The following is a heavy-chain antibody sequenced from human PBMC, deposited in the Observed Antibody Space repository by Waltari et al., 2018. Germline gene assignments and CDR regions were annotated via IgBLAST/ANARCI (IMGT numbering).Heavy chain of an antibody. CDR2: IFDSERT. CDR1: RASLTNHS. J-gene: IGHJ4*02. CDR3: AASPSVNSRFEF. Sequence: QVQLQESGPGLVKPSETLSLTCTVSRASLTNHSWSWIRQPPGKRLEWIGSIFDSERTHFTLSLKGRVSFSLETSTSQFYGKLRSVTAADTAVYYCAASPSVNSRFEFWGQGALVIVSS. D-gene: IGHD3-10*01. V-gene: IGHV4-59*11.